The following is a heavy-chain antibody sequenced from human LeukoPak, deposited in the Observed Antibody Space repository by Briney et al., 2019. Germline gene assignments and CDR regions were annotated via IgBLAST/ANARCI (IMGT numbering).Heavy chain of an antibody. CDR1: GGTFSSYA. D-gene: IGHD2-15*01. J-gene: IGHJ6*03. Sequence: GASVKVSCKASGGTFSSYAISWVRQAPGQGLEWMGWISAYNGNTNYAQKLQGRVTMTTDTSTSTAYMELRSLRSDDTAVYYCARGTPRDIVVGYYYYYMDVWGKGTTVTVSS. V-gene: IGHV1-18*01. CDR3: ARGTPRDIVVGYYYYYMDV. CDR2: ISAYNGNT.